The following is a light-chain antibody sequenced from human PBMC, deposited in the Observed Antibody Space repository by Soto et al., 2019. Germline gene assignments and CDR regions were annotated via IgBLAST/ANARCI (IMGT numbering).Light chain of an antibody. V-gene: IGLV7-46*01. J-gene: IGLJ1*01. CDR3: LLSYTGRLYV. CDR1: TGPVTSGHY. Sequence: QTVVTQEPSLTVSPGGTVTLTCGSSTGPVTSGHYPYWFQQKPGQAPRPLIYDTDNKHSWTPARFSGSLLGDKAALTLSGAHPEDEADYYCLLSYTGRLYVFGAGTKLTVL. CDR2: DTD.